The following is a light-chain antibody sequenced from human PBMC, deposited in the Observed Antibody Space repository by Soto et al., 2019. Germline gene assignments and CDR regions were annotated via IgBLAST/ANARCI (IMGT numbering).Light chain of an antibody. J-gene: IGLJ2*01. CDR2: ANT. V-gene: IGLV1-40*01. CDR3: QSYDSGLSAVV. Sequence: QSVLTQPPSVSGAPGQRITISCTGSSSNIGADYAVHWYQQLPGAAPKLISYANTNRPSGVTDRFSGSKSGTSASLAISGLQTEDEADYYCQSYDSGLSAVVFGGGTKLTVL. CDR1: SSNIGADYA.